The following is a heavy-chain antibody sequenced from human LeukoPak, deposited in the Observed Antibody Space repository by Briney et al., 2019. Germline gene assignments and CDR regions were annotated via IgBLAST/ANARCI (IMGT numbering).Heavy chain of an antibody. D-gene: IGHD5-12*01. CDR3: ARSGPSILWSKYFDY. CDR1: GFTVSTFY. J-gene: IGHJ4*02. Sequence: GGSLRLSCAASGFTVSTFYMCWVRQAPGTGLEGASVLYTAGPTYYADSVQGRFTISRDNSKNTLFLQMDNLRADDTATYYCARSGPSILWSKYFDYWGQGALVTVSS. CDR2: LYTAGPT. V-gene: IGHV3-66*01.